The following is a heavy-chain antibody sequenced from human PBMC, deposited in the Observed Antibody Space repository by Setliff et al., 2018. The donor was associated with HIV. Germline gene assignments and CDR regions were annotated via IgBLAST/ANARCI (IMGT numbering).Heavy chain of an antibody. Sequence: SETLSLTCAVYGGSFSGYCWSWIRQPPGKGLEWIGYIYYSGSTNYNPSLKSRVTISIDTSKNQFSLKMSSVTAADTAMYYCARPLLRFLEWPPSWFDPWGQGTLVTVSS. CDR2: IYYSGST. D-gene: IGHD3-3*01. CDR3: ARPLLRFLEWPPSWFDP. J-gene: IGHJ5*02. CDR1: GGSFSGYC. V-gene: IGHV4-59*08.